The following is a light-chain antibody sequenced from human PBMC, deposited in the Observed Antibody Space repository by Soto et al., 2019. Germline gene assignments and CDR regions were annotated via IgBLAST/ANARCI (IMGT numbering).Light chain of an antibody. CDR3: QQYNNWPPT. CDR1: QSVSNTY. Sequence: EIVLTQSPGTLSLSPGERATLSCRASQSVSNTYLAWYQQKPGQAPRLLIYGASTRDTGVPARFSGSGSGTEFTLTISSLQSEDFAVYYCQQYNNWPPTFGQGTKVDIK. V-gene: IGKV3-15*01. CDR2: GAS. J-gene: IGKJ1*01.